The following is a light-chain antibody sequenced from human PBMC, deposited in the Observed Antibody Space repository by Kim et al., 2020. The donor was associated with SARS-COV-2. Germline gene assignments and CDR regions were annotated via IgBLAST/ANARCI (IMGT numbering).Light chain of an antibody. CDR3: QVWDTGSYHVV. CDR1: NIGGKS. Sequence: APGRAAWITWGRNNIGGKSLIWYQQKPGQAPLLVIYSDYSRPSGIPERFSASNSGNTATLTISSVEAGDEADYYCQVWDTGSYHVVFGGGNQLTVL. CDR2: SDY. J-gene: IGLJ3*02. V-gene: IGLV3-21*04.